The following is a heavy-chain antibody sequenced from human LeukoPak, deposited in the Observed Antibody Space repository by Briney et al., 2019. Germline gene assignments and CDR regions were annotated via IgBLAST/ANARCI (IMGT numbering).Heavy chain of an antibody. Sequence: SETLSLTCTVSGGSISSSSYYWGWIRQPPGKGLEWIVSIDYSGSTYYNPSLKSRITISVDTSKNQCSLKLSSVTAADTAVYYCASHFEAGREYDFWSGYYDRLGWFDPWGQGTLVTVSS. CDR3: ASHFEAGREYDFWSGYYDRLGWFDP. V-gene: IGHV4-39*01. J-gene: IGHJ5*02. D-gene: IGHD3-3*01. CDR2: IDYSGST. CDR1: GGSISSSSYY.